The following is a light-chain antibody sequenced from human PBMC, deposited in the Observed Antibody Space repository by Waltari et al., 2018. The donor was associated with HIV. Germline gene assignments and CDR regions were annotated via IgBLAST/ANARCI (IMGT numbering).Light chain of an antibody. V-gene: IGLV2-8*01. CDR2: EVS. Sequence: QSALTQPPSASGSPGQSVTIPCTGISSDAGDDNYVSWYQQSPGKAPKFIIYEVSKRPSGVPDRFSGSKSGNTASLTVSGLQADDEADYYCSSYAGSSTWVFGGGTKLTVL. CDR1: SSDAGDDNY. CDR3: SSYAGSSTWV. J-gene: IGLJ3*02.